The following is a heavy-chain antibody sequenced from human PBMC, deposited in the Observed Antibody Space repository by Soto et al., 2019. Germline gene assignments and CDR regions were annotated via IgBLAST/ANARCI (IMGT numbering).Heavy chain of an antibody. D-gene: IGHD1-26*01. CDR2: IWYDGSNK. V-gene: IGHV3-33*01. CDR3: ARSGPEDYYYGMDV. Sequence: GGSLILSYAASGFTFSSYGMHWVRQAPGKGLEWVAVIWYDGSNKYYADSVKGRFTISRDNSKNTLYLQMNSLRAKDTAVYYCARSGPEDYYYGMDVWGQGTTVTVSS. CDR1: GFTFSSYG. J-gene: IGHJ6*02.